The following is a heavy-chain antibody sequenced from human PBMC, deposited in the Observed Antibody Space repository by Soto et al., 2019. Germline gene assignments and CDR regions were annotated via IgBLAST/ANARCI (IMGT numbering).Heavy chain of an antibody. CDR1: GGSISSGGYY. Sequence: QVQLQESGPGLVKPSQTLSLTCTVSGGSISSGGYYWSWIRQHPGKGLEWIGYIYYSGSTYYNPSRKRRGNVPVDTSKTQCSLKLSSVTAADTAVYYCARVFGFGGMDVWGQGTTVTVSS. CDR2: IYYSGST. D-gene: IGHD3-10*01. J-gene: IGHJ6*02. V-gene: IGHV4-31*03. CDR3: ARVFGFGGMDV.